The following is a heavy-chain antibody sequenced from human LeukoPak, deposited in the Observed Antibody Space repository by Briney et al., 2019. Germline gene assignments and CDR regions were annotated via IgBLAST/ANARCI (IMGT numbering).Heavy chain of an antibody. CDR2: ISSSSSYI. D-gene: IGHD1-14*01. CDR3: ARDNPRNDAFDI. J-gene: IGHJ3*02. Sequence: GGSLRLSCAASGFNFSIYSMNWVRQAPGKGLEWVSSISSSSSYIYYADSVKGRFTISRDNAKNSLYLQMNSLRAEDTAVYYCARDNPRNDAFDIWGQGTMVTVSS. V-gene: IGHV3-21*01. CDR1: GFNFSIYS.